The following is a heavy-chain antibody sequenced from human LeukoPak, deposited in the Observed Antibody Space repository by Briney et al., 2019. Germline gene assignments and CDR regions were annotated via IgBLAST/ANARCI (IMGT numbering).Heavy chain of an antibody. CDR1: GGSISSYY. V-gene: IGHV4-59*01. J-gene: IGHJ4*02. Sequence: KPSETLSLTCTVSGGSISSYYWSWIRQPPGKGLEWIGYIYYSGSNNYNPSLKSRVTISVDTSKNQFSLKLSSVTAADTAVYYCARLRVTNYFDYWGQGTLVTVSS. CDR2: IYYSGSN. D-gene: IGHD4-11*01. CDR3: ARLRVTNYFDY.